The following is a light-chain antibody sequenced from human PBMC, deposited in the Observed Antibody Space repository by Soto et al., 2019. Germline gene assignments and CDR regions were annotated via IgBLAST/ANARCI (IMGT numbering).Light chain of an antibody. CDR1: SSNLGQNP. CDR2: SNS. V-gene: IGLV1-44*01. Sequence: QSVLTQPPSASGTPGQRVTISCSGSSSNLGQNPVHWYQQLPGTAPKLLIYSNSYRPSGVPDRFSGSKSGTSASLAISGLQSEDEADYYCVAWDDSLTGSWVFGGGTKLTVL. CDR3: VAWDDSLTGSWV. J-gene: IGLJ3*02.